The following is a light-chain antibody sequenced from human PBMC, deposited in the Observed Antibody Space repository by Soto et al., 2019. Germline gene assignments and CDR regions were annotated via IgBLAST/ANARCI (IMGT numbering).Light chain of an antibody. V-gene: IGKV3-11*01. CDR2: SVS. J-gene: IGKJ5*01. CDR1: QSVGDTY. Sequence: EIVLTQSPGTLSLSPGERATLSCGASQSVGDTYLAWYQQKPGQAPRPLIYSVSTRATDIPARFSGSGSCTDFTLTISSLEPEDFSVYYCQQRSNWPPITFGQGTRLEIK. CDR3: QQRSNWPPIT.